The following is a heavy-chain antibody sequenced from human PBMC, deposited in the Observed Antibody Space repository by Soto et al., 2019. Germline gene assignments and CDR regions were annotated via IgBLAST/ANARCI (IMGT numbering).Heavy chain of an antibody. CDR3: ATETYWSFDY. D-gene: IGHD2-8*02. Sequence: GGSLRLSCAASGFTFGDFWMSWVRQAPGKGLEWVANVKPDGSDKYYVDSVKGRFTISRDNAKGSLYLQMNSLRAEDTAVYYCATETYWSFDYWGQGALVTVSS. J-gene: IGHJ4*02. V-gene: IGHV3-7*01. CDR2: VKPDGSDK. CDR1: GFTFGDFW.